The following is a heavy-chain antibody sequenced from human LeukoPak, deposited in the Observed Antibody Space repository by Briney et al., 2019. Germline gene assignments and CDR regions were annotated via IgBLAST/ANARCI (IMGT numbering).Heavy chain of an antibody. D-gene: IGHD6-6*01. CDR3: ARGHLVFAY. CDR1: GGSISSYY. CDR2: IYYSGST. J-gene: IGHJ4*02. Sequence: SETLSLTCTVSGGSISSYYWSWIRQPPGKGLEWLGYIYYSGSTNYNPSLKSRVTISVDTSKNQFSLKVSSVTAADTALYYCARGHLVFAYWGQGTLVTVSS. V-gene: IGHV4-59*01.